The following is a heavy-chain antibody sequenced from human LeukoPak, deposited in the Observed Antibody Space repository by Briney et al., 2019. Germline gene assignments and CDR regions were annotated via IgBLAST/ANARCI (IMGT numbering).Heavy chain of an antibody. D-gene: IGHD4-17*01. CDR3: ARVLDYGDYTPGY. Sequence: ASVKVSCKASGYTFTGYYMHWVRQAPGQGLEWMGWINPNSGGTKYAQKFQGRVTMTRDTSISTAYLELSRLTSDDTAVYYCARVLDYGDYTPGYWGQGTLVTVSS. CDR2: INPNSGGT. J-gene: IGHJ4*02. CDR1: GYTFTGYY. V-gene: IGHV1-2*02.